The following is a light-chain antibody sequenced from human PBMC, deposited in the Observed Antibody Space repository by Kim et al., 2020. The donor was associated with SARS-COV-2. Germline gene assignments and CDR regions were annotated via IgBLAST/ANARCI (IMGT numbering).Light chain of an antibody. CDR1: QSVSSSY. V-gene: IGKV3-20*01. J-gene: IGKJ2*01. Sequence: ESVLTQSPGTLSLSPGERATLSCRASQSVSSSYLAWYQQKPGQAPRLLIYGASSRATGIPDRFSGSGSGTDFTLTISRLEPEDFAVYYCQQYGSSYTVGQRTTLAI. CDR3: QQYGSSYT. CDR2: GAS.